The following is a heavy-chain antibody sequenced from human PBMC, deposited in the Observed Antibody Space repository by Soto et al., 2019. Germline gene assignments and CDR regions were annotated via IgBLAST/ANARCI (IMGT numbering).Heavy chain of an antibody. J-gene: IGHJ6*02. CDR2: ISGSGGST. CDR3: AKDSYVDILTGYYYYGMDG. Sequence: GGSLRLSCAASGFTFGSYAMSWFGQAPGKGLEWVSAISGSGGSTYYADSVKGRFTISRDNSKNTLYLQMNSLRAEDTAVYYCAKDSYVDILTGYYYYGMDGWGQGTTVTVAS. CDR1: GFTFGSYA. V-gene: IGHV3-23*01. D-gene: IGHD3-9*01.